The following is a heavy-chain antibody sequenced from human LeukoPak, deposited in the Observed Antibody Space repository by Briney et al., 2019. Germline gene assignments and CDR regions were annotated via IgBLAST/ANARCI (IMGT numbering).Heavy chain of an antibody. CDR2: IIPIFGTA. CDR3: ARDGDPMIVVPQGAFDI. J-gene: IGHJ3*02. V-gene: IGHV1-69*13. Sequence: ASVKVSCKASGGTFSSYAISWVRQAPGQGLEWMGGIIPIFGTANYAQKFQGRVTITADESTSTAYMELSSLRSEDTAVYYCARDGDPMIVVPQGAFDIWGQGTMVTVSS. CDR1: GGTFSSYA. D-gene: IGHD3-22*01.